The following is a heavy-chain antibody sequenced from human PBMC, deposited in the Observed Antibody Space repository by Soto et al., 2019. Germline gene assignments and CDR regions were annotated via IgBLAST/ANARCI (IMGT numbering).Heavy chain of an antibody. CDR3: ARDNPHYYDSSGYYTPSYYFDY. CDR1: GYTFTSYY. V-gene: IGHV1-46*01. Sequence: ASVKVSCKASGYTFTSYYMHWVRQAPGQGLEWMGIINPSGGSTSYAQKFQGRVTMTRDTSTSTVYMELSSLRSEDTAVYYCARDNPHYYDSSGYYTPSYYFDYWGQGTLVTVSS. CDR2: INPSGGST. D-gene: IGHD3-22*01. J-gene: IGHJ4*02.